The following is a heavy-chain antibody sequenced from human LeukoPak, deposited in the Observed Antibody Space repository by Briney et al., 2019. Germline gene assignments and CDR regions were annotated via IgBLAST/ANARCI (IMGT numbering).Heavy chain of an antibody. D-gene: IGHD3-3*01. CDR3: ARGPSSTYYDFWSGSYYFDY. V-gene: IGHV1-2*04. CDR1: GYTFTGYY. Sequence: GASVKVSCKASGYTFTGYYMHWVRQAPGQGLEWMGWINPNSGGTNYAQKFQGWVTMTRDTSISTAYMEPSRLRSDDTAVYYCARGPSSTYYDFWSGSYYFDYWGQGTLVTVSS. J-gene: IGHJ4*02. CDR2: INPNSGGT.